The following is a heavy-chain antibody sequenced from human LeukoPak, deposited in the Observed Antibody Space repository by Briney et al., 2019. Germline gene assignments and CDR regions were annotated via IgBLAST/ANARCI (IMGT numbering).Heavy chain of an antibody. J-gene: IGHJ4*02. CDR3: ARGRRGSSYSQKNYFDY. D-gene: IGHD2-21*01. CDR1: GGSFSGYY. CDR2: INHSGST. Sequence: PSETLSLTCAVYGGSFSGYYWSCIRQPPGKGLEWIGEINHSGSTNYNPSLKSRVTISVDTSKNQFSLKLSSVTAADTAVYYCARGRRGSSYSQKNYFDYWGQGTLVTVSS. V-gene: IGHV4-34*01.